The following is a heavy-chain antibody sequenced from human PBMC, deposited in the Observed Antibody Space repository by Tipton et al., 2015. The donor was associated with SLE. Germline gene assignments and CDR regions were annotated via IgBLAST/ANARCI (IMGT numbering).Heavy chain of an antibody. CDR2: ISTTGST. J-gene: IGHJ3*02. V-gene: IGHV4-61*02. Sequence: TLSLTCTVSGDPISSGSYYWTWIRQPAGKGLEWIGRISTTGSTIYNPSLRTRVTISVDTSKNQFSLKLSSVTAADTAVYYCGGYYYGSENYYNNPSAFDIWGQGTMVTVSS. CDR1: GDPISSGSYY. D-gene: IGHD3-10*01. CDR3: GGYYYGSENYYNNPSAFDI.